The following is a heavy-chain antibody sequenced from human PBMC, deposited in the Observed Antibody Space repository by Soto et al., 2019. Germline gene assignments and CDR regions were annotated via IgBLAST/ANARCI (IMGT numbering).Heavy chain of an antibody. CDR3: GRIIGATSGDS. CDR2: VHHDGNA. Sequence: SESLSLTCVVSGFGVRSTYFWGFIRQPPGKGLEWIGSVHHDGNAYYPPSVLGRVTISVDTANNQVSLSLRSVTAEDTATYYCGRIIGATSGDSWGQGIRGTVSS. V-gene: IGHV4-38-2*01. CDR1: GFGVRSTYF. D-gene: IGHD1-26*01. J-gene: IGHJ4*02.